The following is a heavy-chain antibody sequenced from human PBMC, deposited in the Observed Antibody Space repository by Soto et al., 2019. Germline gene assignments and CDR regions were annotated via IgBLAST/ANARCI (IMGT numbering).Heavy chain of an antibody. J-gene: IGHJ4*02. CDR3: AKERATTTAFDY. Sequence: EVQLLESGGGLVQAGGSLRLSCAASGFTFRRDGMSWALQAPGKGLEWVSLITDNGGSTYYADSVKGRFTISRDNTKNTLFLQMNSLRAEDTAVYYCAKERATTTAFDYWGQGALVTVSS. D-gene: IGHD4-17*01. CDR1: GFTFRRDG. V-gene: IGHV3-23*01. CDR2: ITDNGGST.